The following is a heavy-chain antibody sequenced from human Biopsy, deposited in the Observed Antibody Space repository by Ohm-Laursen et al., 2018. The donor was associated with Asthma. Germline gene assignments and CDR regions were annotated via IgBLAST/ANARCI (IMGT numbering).Heavy chain of an antibody. D-gene: IGHD2-15*01. CDR1: GYTFNSAG. Sequence: ASVKVSCKASGYTFNSAGITWVRQAPGQGHEWMGWISVYNGNTKVAQKLQDRVTMITDTSTSTAYMELRSLRSDDPAVYFCARAVDYSHYYGIDVWGQGTTVTVS. J-gene: IGHJ6*02. CDR3: ARAVDYSHYYGIDV. CDR2: ISVYNGNT. V-gene: IGHV1-18*01.